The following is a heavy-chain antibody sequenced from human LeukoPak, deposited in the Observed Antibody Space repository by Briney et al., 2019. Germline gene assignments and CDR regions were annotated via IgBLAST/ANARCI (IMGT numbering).Heavy chain of an antibody. V-gene: IGHV3-23*01. J-gene: IGHJ5*02. CDR2: ISGSGGST. CDR1: GFTFSSYA. Sequence: GGSLRLSCAASGFTFSSYAMSWVRQAPGKGLEWVSAISGSGGSTYYADSVKGRFTISKDNSKNTLYLQMNSLRAEDTAVYYCAKDRDTAMVTNWFDPWGQGTLVTVSS. CDR3: AKDRDTAMVTNWFDP. D-gene: IGHD5-18*01.